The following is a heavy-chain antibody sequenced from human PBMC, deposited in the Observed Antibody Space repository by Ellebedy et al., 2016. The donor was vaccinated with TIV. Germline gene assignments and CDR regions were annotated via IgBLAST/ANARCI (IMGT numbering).Heavy chain of an antibody. CDR1: GYTFTSYY. CDR3: ARCLQQLVLGY. D-gene: IGHD6-13*01. Sequence: ASVKVSCXASGYTFTSYYMHWVRQAPGQGLEWMGIINPSGGSTSYAQKFQGRVTMTRDTSTSTVYMELSSLRSEDTAVYYCARCLQQLVLGYWGQGTLVTVSS. V-gene: IGHV1-46*01. CDR2: INPSGGST. J-gene: IGHJ4*02.